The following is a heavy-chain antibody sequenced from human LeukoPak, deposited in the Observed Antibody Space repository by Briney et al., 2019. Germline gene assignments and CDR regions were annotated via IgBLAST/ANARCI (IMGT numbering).Heavy chain of an antibody. CDR2: IKQDGSDK. D-gene: IGHD3-10*01. J-gene: IGHJ4*02. CDR1: GFTFSTYW. CDR3: AKSGIERELLEY. Sequence: PGGSLRLSCAASGFTFSTYWMSWVRQAPGKGLEWVANIKQDGSDKYYGDSVKGRFTISRDNSKNKLDLQMNSLRAEDTAVYYCAKSGIERELLEYWGQGTLVTVSS. V-gene: IGHV3-7*01.